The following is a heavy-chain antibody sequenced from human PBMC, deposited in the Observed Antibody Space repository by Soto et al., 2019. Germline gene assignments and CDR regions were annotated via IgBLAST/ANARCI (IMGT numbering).Heavy chain of an antibody. CDR3: ARGVTVFGLVSRFWFDP. CDR1: GGSISSGDYS. CDR2: ISNSGIT. D-gene: IGHD3-3*01. Sequence: SETLSLTCTVSGGSISSGDYSWSWVRQSPGKGLEWIGHISNSGITYYNPSLKSRVVISIDTSRNQFSLRLNSLTAADRAVYFCARGVTVFGLVSRFWFDPWGQGTVVTVSS. V-gene: IGHV4-30-4*01. J-gene: IGHJ5*02.